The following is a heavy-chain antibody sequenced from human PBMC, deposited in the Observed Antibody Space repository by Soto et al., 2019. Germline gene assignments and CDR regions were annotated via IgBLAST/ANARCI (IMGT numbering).Heavy chain of an antibody. CDR1: GFTVSSHG. CDR3: QREYTRTRYDFDY. J-gene: IGHJ4*02. CDR2: MYYDGSNE. V-gene: IGHV3-33*01. D-gene: IGHD6-13*01. Sequence: RGSLRLSCAASGFTVSSHGMHWVRQTPGQGLEGVAVMYYDGSNEYYADSVMGRFTISRDNSKNTLYLQMNSLRAEDTAVYYCQREYTRTRYDFDYWGQGTMVTVSS.